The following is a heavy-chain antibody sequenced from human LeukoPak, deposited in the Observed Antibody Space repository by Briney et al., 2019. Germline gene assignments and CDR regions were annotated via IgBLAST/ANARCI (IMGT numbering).Heavy chain of an antibody. CDR3: ARAGDSSSWYGYNWFDP. Sequence: ASVKVSCKASGYTFTSYDINWVRQATGQGLEWMGWMNPNSGNTGYAQKFQGRVTITRNTSISAAYMELSSLRSEDTAVYYCARAGDSSSWYGYNWFDPWAREPWSPSPQ. CDR1: GYTFTSYD. V-gene: IGHV1-8*03. CDR2: MNPNSGNT. J-gene: IGHJ5*02. D-gene: IGHD6-13*01.